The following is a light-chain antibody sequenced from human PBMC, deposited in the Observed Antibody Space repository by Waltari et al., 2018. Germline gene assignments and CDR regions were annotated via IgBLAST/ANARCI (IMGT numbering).Light chain of an antibody. V-gene: IGLV3-19*01. CDR1: SLRSYY. CDR3: NSRDSSGNHLV. J-gene: IGLJ1*01. Sequence: SSELTQDPAVSVALGQTVRITCQGDSLRSYYASWYQQKPGQAPVLVIYGKNKRPSEIPDRFPGSSSGNTASLTITGAQAEDEADYYCNSRDSSGNHLVFGTGTKVTVL. CDR2: GKN.